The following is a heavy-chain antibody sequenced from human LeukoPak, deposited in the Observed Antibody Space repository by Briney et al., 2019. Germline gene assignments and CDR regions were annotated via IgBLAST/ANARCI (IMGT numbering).Heavy chain of an antibody. CDR3: AKQSAGSAAWYSLHYDF. D-gene: IGHD3-10*01. V-gene: IGHV3-23*01. Sequence: GGSLRLSCAASGFTLSSYAMTWVRQAPGRGLEWVSSVGGGGGGTYYADSVKGRFTISRDNSKDTLYLQMNGLRAEDTAVYFCAKQSAGSAAWYSLHYDFWGQGTLVTVSS. J-gene: IGHJ4*02. CDR2: VGGGGGGT. CDR1: GFTLSSYA.